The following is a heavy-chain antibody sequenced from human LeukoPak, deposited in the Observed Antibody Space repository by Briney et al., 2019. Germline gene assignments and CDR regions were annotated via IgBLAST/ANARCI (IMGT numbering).Heavy chain of an antibody. V-gene: IGHV4-39*07. D-gene: IGHD3-22*01. CDR3: ARRRRSYYYDSSGYYYYYYYMDV. CDR1: GGSISSNSYY. CDR2: IYYSGST. Sequence: SETLSLTCTVSGGSISSNSYYWDWIRQPPGKGLEWIGSIYYSGSTYYNPSLKSRVTMSVDTSKNQFSLKLSSVTAADTAVYYCARRRRSYYYDSSGYYYYYYYMDVWGKGTTVTVSS. J-gene: IGHJ6*03.